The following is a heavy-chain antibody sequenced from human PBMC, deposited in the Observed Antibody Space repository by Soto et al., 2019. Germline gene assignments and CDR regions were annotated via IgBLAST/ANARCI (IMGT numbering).Heavy chain of an antibody. CDR2: VNTDGTIT. D-gene: IGHD3-9*01. CDR1: GYTFSHYW. V-gene: IGHV3-74*01. Sequence: GGSLRLSCAGSGYTFSHYWVHWVRQAPGKGLVWVSRVNTDGTITTYADSVKGRLTISRDNNKNTLYLQMNSLGVEDTALYYCSYDTFGDTDFRGQGTPVTVSS. J-gene: IGHJ4*02. CDR3: SYDTFGDTDF.